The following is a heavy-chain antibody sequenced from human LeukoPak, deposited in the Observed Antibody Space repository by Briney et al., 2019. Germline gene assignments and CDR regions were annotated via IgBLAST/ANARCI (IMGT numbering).Heavy chain of an antibody. D-gene: IGHD3-10*01. J-gene: IGHJ4*02. CDR1: GGSFSGYY. Sequence: KASETLSLTCAVYGGSFSGYYWSWIRQPPGKGLEWIGEINYSGSTNYNPSLKSRVTISVDTSKNQFPLKLSSVTAADTAVYYCARHGNYYGSGSYYWGQGTLVTVSS. CDR3: ARHGNYYGSGSYY. CDR2: INYSGST. V-gene: IGHV4-34*01.